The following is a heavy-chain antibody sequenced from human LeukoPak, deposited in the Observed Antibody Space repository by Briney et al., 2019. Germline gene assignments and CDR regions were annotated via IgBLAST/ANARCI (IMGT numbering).Heavy chain of an antibody. Sequence: SETLSLTCSVSGGSISSRTYHWAWIRQPPGKGLEWIGNIYYGGSTYYNPSLKSRVTISADTPKNQFSLTLSSVTAADTAVYYCATHSSGSLFGYWGQGTLVTVSP. CDR1: GGSISSRTYH. V-gene: IGHV4-39*01. D-gene: IGHD3-22*01. CDR3: ATHSSGSLFGY. CDR2: IYYGGST. J-gene: IGHJ4*02.